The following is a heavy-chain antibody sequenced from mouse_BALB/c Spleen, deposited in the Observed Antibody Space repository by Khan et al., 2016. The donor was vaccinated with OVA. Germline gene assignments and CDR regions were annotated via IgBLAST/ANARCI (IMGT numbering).Heavy chain of an antibody. Sequence: EVQRVESGGGLVQPGGSRKLSCAASGFTFSSFGMHWVRQAPKKGLEWVAYISSGSSTIYYVDTVKGRFTISRDSLKNTLFLQMTSLRSEDTAMYYCARSGGNFHWYFDVWGAGTSVTVSS. V-gene: IGHV5-17*02. D-gene: IGHD2-1*01. CDR3: ARSGGNFHWYFDV. J-gene: IGHJ1*01. CDR2: ISSGSSTI. CDR1: GFTFSSFG.